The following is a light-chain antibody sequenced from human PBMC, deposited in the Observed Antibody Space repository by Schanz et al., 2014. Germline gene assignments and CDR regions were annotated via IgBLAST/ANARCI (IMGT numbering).Light chain of an antibody. Sequence: QSVLTQPASVSGSPGQSITISCTGTSSDVGGYNYVSWYQQHPGKAPKLMIYDVSNRPSGVSNRFSASKSGNTASLTISDLQAEDEADYYCSSFTTSSAPGVFGGGTKLTVL. CDR1: SSDVGGYNY. CDR2: DVS. V-gene: IGLV2-14*01. CDR3: SSFTTSSAPGV. J-gene: IGLJ3*02.